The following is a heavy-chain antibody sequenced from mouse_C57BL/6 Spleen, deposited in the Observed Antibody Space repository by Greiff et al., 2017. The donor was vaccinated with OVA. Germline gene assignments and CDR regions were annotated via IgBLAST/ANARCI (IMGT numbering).Heavy chain of an antibody. V-gene: IGHV1-82*01. J-gene: IGHJ3*01. Sequence: QVQLKESGPELVKPGASVKISCKASGYAFSSSWMNWVKQRPGKGLEWIGRIYPGDGDTNYNGKFKGKATLTADKSSSTAYMQLSSLTSEDSAVYFCAKEKNLGGFAYWGQGTLVTVSA. CDR1: GYAFSSSW. D-gene: IGHD4-1*01. CDR2: IYPGDGDT. CDR3: AKEKNLGGFAY.